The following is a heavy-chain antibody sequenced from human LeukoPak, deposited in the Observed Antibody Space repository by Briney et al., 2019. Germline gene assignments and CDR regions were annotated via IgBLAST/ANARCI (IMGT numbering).Heavy chain of an antibody. CDR3: ARIVRFGEPYFDP. CDR1: GGTFSSYA. D-gene: IGHD3-10*01. V-gene: IGHV1-18*01. Sequence: ASVKVSCKASGGTFSSYAISWVRQAPGQGLEWMGWISAYNGNTNYAQKLQGRVTMTTDTSTSTAYMELRSLRSDDTAVYYCARIVRFGEPYFDPWGQGTLVTVSS. J-gene: IGHJ5*02. CDR2: ISAYNGNT.